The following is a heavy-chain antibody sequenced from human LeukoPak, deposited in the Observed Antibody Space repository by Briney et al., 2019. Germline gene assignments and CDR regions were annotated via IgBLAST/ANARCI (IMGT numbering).Heavy chain of an antibody. J-gene: IGHJ6*02. Sequence: GASVKVSCKASGGTFSSYAISWVRQAPGQGLEWMGGIIPIFGTANYAQKFQGRVTITTDESTSTAYMELSSLRSEDTAVYYCARDSGNDLWWLPSSNYYYYGMDVWGQGTTVAVSS. V-gene: IGHV1-69*05. CDR3: ARDSGNDLWWLPSSNYYYYGMDV. CDR1: GGTFSSYA. D-gene: IGHD5-12*01. CDR2: IIPIFGTA.